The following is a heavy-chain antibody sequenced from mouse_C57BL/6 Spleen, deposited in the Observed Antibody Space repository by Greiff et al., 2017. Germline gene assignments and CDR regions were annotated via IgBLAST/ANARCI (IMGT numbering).Heavy chain of an antibody. CDR1: GYTFTSYW. CDR2: INPSNGGT. J-gene: IGHJ4*01. Sequence: QVQLQQPGTELVKPGASVKLSCKASGYTFTSYWMHWVKQRPGQGLEWIGNINPSNGGTNYNEKFKSKATLTVDKSSSIAYMQLSSLTSEDSAVYYCARSGDDYDEDYYAMDYWGQGTSVTVSS. CDR3: ARSGDDYDEDYYAMDY. V-gene: IGHV1-53*01. D-gene: IGHD2-4*01.